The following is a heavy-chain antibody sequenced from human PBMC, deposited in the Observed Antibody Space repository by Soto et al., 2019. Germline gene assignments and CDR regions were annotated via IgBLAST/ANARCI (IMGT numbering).Heavy chain of an antibody. D-gene: IGHD2-15*01. V-gene: IGHV3-11*01. CDR2: ISSSGSTI. J-gene: IGHJ3*02. CDR1: GFTFSDCY. Sequence: GGSLRLSCAASGFTFSDCYMSWIRQAPGKGLEWVSYISSSGSTIYYADSVKGRFTISRDNAKNSLYLQMNSLRAEDTAVYYCARETGEGGTDIAFDIWGQGTMVTVSS. CDR3: ARETGEGGTDIAFDI.